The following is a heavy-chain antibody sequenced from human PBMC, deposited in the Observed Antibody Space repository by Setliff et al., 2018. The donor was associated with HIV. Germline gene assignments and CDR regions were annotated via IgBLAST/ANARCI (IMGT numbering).Heavy chain of an antibody. J-gene: IGHJ6*03. D-gene: IGHD6-6*01. Sequence: PSETLALTCTVSGGSISSRYWSWIRQPPGKGLEWIGYIYYSGSTNYNPSLKSRVSISVDTSKNQFSLKLSSVTAADTAVYYCARDRGSSYYYYSYMDVWGKGTTVTVSS. CDR3: ARDRGSSYYYYSYMDV. V-gene: IGHV4-59*11. CDR2: IYYSGST. CDR1: GGSISSRY.